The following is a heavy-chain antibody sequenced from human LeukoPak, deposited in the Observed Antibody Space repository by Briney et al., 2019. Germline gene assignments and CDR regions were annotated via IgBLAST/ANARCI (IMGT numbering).Heavy chain of an antibody. Sequence: PGGSLRLSCAASGFTFSTYEMNWVRQAPGKGLEWVAYISNSGSTIYYVDSVKGRFTISRDNAKNSLYLQMNSLRAEDTAVYYCARHLVDSSGYYIPYYFDYWGQGTLVTVSS. CDR1: GFTFSTYE. D-gene: IGHD3-22*01. CDR2: ISNSGSTI. J-gene: IGHJ4*02. V-gene: IGHV3-48*03. CDR3: ARHLVDSSGYYIPYYFDY.